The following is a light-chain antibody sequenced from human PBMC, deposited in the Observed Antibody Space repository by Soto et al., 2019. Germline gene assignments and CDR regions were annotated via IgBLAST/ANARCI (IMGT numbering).Light chain of an antibody. V-gene: IGLV1-47*01. J-gene: IGLJ1*01. Sequence: QSALTQPPSASGTPGQRVTISCSGSSSNIGSNYVYWYQQLPGTAPKLLIYRNNQRPSGVPDRFSGSKSGTSASLAISGLRSEDEADYYCAAWDDSLSGYVLGTGTKVT. CDR2: RNN. CDR3: AAWDDSLSGYV. CDR1: SSNIGSNY.